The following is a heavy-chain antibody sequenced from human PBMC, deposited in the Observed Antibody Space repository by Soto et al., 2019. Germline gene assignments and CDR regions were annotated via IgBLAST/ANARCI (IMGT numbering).Heavy chain of an antibody. CDR3: ARVYYDFWSGYYRNWFDP. CDR2: IIPIFGTA. J-gene: IGHJ5*02. D-gene: IGHD3-3*01. V-gene: IGHV1-69*06. Sequence: SVKVSCKASGGTFSSYAISWVRQAPGQGLEWMGGIIPIFGTANYAQKFQGRVTITADKSTSTAYMELSSLRSEDTAVYYCARVYYDFWSGYYRNWFDPWGQGTLVTVSS. CDR1: GGTFSSYA.